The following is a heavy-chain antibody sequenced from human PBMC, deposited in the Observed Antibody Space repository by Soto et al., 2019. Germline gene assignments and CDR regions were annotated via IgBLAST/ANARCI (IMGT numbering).Heavy chain of an antibody. Sequence: SLRLSCAASGFTFSTFAMSWVRQAPGKGLEWVSVISGSGHSTYYADSVKGRFTISRDNSKNTLYLQMNSLRAEDTAVYYCAKGGSGNCWGGYNFDYWGQGTLVTVSS. CDR1: GFTFSTFA. D-gene: IGHD5-12*01. CDR3: AKGGSGNCWGGYNFDY. J-gene: IGHJ4*02. CDR2: ISGSGHST. V-gene: IGHV3-23*01.